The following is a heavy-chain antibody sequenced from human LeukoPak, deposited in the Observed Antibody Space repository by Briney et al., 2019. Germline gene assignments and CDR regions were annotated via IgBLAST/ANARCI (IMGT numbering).Heavy chain of an antibody. Sequence: ASVKVSFKASGYTFTSYYMHWVRQAPGQGLEWMGIINPSGGRTSYPQKFQGRVTMTRDTSTSTVYVDLMSLRSEDTAVYYCAREGSVSYYHFDYWGQGTLVTVSS. CDR2: INPSGGRT. CDR1: GYTFTSYY. V-gene: IGHV1-46*01. CDR3: AREGSVSYYHFDY. J-gene: IGHJ4*02. D-gene: IGHD1-26*01.